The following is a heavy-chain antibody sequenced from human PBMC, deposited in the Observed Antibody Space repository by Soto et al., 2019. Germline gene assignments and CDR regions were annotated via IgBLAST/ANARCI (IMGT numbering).Heavy chain of an antibody. V-gene: IGHV1-69*01. CDR1: GGTFSSYA. CDR2: IIPIFGTA. J-gene: IGHJ6*02. D-gene: IGHD3-10*01. Sequence: QVQLVQSGAEVKKPGSSVKVSCKASGGTFSSYAISWVRQAPGQGLEWMGGIIPIFGTANYAQKFQGRVTITADEYTSTAYMELSSLRSEDTAVYYCAGVGDMVRGVIMCPSYYYYGMDVWGQGTTVTVSS. CDR3: AGVGDMVRGVIMCPSYYYYGMDV.